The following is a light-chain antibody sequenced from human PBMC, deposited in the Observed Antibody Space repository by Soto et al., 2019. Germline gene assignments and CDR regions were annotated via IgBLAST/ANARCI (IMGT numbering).Light chain of an antibody. CDR2: EVS. J-gene: IGLJ1*01. V-gene: IGLV2-18*02. CDR1: SSDVGSYNR. CDR3: SSYTTSTTYV. Sequence: QSALAQPPSVSGSPGQSVTISCTGTSSDVGSYNRVSWYQQPPGTAPKLMIYEVSNRPSGVPDRFSGSKSDNTASLTISGLQAEDEADYYCSSYTTSTTYVFGTGTKVTVL.